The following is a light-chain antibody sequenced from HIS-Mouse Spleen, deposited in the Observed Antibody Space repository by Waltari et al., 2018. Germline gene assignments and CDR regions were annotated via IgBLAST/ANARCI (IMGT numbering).Light chain of an antibody. CDR3: NSRDSSGNHLV. CDR2: GKI. Sequence: SSELTQDPAVSVALGQTVRITCQGDSLRSYYASWYQQKPGKAPVLVIYGKINRPSGIPDRFSGSRSGNTASLTITGAQAEDEADYYCNSRDSSGNHLVFGGGTKLTVL. V-gene: IGLV3-19*01. CDR1: SLRSYY. J-gene: IGLJ3*02.